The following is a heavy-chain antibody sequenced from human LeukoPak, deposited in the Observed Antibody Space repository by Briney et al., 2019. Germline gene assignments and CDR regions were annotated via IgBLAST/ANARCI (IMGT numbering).Heavy chain of an antibody. CDR2: ISSNGGNT. CDR1: GFTFSSYV. V-gene: IGHV3-64*05. CDR3: VKGGIIGTNGPDNWFDP. D-gene: IGHD1/OR15-1a*01. Sequence: SGGSLRLSCSASGFTFSSYVMHWVRQAPGKGLEYVSAISSNGGNTYYADSVEGRFTVSRDNSKNTLYVQISSLRGEDTAVYYCVKGGIIGTNGPDNWFDPWGQGILVTVSS. J-gene: IGHJ5*02.